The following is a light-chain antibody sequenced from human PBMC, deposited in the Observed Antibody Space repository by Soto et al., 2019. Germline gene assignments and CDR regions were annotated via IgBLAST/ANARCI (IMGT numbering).Light chain of an antibody. V-gene: IGKV3-11*01. CDR3: HQRYNWPLT. Sequence: EIVLTQSPATLSLSPGESATLSCRASQKIYTSLAWYQQKPGQAPRLLIYDASKRATGIPPRFSGSGSGTDFTLTISSLEPEDFAVYYCHQRYNWPLTFGGGTKVDIK. CDR1: QKIYTS. J-gene: IGKJ4*01. CDR2: DAS.